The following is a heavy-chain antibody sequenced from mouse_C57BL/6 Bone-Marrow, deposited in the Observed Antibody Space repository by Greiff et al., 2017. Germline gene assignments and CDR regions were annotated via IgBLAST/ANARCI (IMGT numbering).Heavy chain of an antibody. CDR1: GFTFSSYA. CDR2: ISDGGSYT. CDR3: ASERVYLDY. J-gene: IGHJ2*01. Sequence: EVKLQESGGGLVKPGGSLKLSCAASGFTFSSYAMSWVRQTPEKRLEWVATISDGGSYTYYPDNVKGRFTISRDNAKNNLYLLMSHLKSEDTAMYYCASERVYLDYWGQGTTLTVSS. V-gene: IGHV5-4*03.